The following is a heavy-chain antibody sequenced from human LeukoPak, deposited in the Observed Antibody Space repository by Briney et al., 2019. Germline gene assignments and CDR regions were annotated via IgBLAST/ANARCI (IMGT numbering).Heavy chain of an antibody. V-gene: IGHV4-61*05. J-gene: IGHJ4*02. D-gene: IGHD3-22*01. CDR3: ARYLFAYYDSSGNYFDY. CDR1: GGSISSSSYY. CDR2: IYYSGTT. Sequence: SETLSLTCTVSGGSISSSSYYWGWIRQPPGKGLEWIGYIYYSGTTNSNPSLKSRVTISVDTSKNQFSLKLSSVTAADTAVYYCARYLFAYYDSSGNYFDYWGQGTLVTVSS.